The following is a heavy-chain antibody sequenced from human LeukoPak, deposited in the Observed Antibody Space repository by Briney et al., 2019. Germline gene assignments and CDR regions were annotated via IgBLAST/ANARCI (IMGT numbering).Heavy chain of an antibody. V-gene: IGHV3-7*03. Sequence: GGSLRLSCAASGFTFSSYWMSWVRQAPGKGLEWVANIKQDGSEKYYVDSLKGRFTISRDNAKNSVYLQMNSLRVEDTAVYYCARDLSDSSSGYWGQGTLVTVSS. D-gene: IGHD6-6*01. J-gene: IGHJ4*02. CDR1: GFTFSSYW. CDR3: ARDLSDSSSGY. CDR2: IKQDGSEK.